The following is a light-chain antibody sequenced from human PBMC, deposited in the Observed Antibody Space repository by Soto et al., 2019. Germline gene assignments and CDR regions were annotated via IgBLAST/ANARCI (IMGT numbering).Light chain of an antibody. J-gene: IGLJ1*01. Sequence: QSALTQPASVSGSPGQSITISCAGTMRDVGAYNLVSWYQQHPGRAPQLIIYEVRNRPSGISFRFSGSKSGNTASLTISGLQAEDEADYYCGTWDTSLSAGVFGTGTKLTVL. CDR2: EVR. V-gene: IGLV2-14*01. CDR1: MRDVGAYNL. CDR3: GTWDTSLSAGV.